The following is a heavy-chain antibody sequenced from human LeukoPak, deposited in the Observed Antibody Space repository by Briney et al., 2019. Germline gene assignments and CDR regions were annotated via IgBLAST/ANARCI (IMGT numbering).Heavy chain of an antibody. CDR3: ARGAEWLRFGGFDY. CDR2: ISSNGGST. D-gene: IGHD5-12*01. CDR1: GFTFSSYA. V-gene: IGHV3-64*01. J-gene: IGHJ4*02. Sequence: PGGSLRLSCAASGFTFSSYAMHWVRQAPGKGLEYVSAISSNGGSTYYANSVKGRFTISRDNSKNTLYLQMGSLRAEDMAVYYCARGAEWLRFGGFDYWGQGTPVTVSS.